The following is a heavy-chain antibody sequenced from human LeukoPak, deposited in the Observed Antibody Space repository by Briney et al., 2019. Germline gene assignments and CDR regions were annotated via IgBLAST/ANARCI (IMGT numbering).Heavy chain of an antibody. J-gene: IGHJ4*02. CDR3: ARGRYSYGVDY. CDR2: IYYSGST. D-gene: IGHD5-18*01. CDR1: GGSISSYY. Sequence: SETLSLTCTVSGGSISSYYWGWIRQPPGKGLEWIGSIYYSGSTYYNPSLKSRVTISVDTSKNQFSLKLSSVTAADTAVYYCARGRYSYGVDYWGQGTLVTVSS. V-gene: IGHV4-39*07.